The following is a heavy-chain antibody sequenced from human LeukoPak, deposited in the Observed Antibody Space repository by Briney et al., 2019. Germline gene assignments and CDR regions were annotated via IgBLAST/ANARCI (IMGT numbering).Heavy chain of an antibody. CDR1: GFTFSSYA. J-gene: IGHJ4*02. Sequence: GGSLRLSCSASGFTFSSYAMHWVRQAPGKGLEYVSAISSNGGSTYYADSVKGRFTISRDNSKNTLYLQMSSLRAEDTAVYYCVKDHCGERYCSGCSCYSYYFDYWGQGTLVTVSS. CDR2: ISSNGGST. D-gene: IGHD2-15*01. V-gene: IGHV3-64D*06. CDR3: VKDHCGERYCSGCSCYSYYFDY.